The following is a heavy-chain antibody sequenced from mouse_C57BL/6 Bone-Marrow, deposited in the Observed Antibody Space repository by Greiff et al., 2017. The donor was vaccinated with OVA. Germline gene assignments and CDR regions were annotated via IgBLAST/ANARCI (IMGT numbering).Heavy chain of an antibody. Sequence: QVQLQQSGAELMKPGASVKLSCKATGYTFTGYWIEWVKQRPGHGLEWIGEILPGSGSTNYNEKFKGKATLTADTSSNTAYMQLSSLTTEHSAIYSCARRRGDEAWFAYWGQGTLVTVSA. CDR2: ILPGSGST. CDR1: GYTFTGYW. CDR3: ARRRGDEAWFAY. J-gene: IGHJ3*01. V-gene: IGHV1-9*01.